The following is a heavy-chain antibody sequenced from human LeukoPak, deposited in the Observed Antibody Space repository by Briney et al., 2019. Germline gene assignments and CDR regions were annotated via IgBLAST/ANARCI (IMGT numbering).Heavy chain of an antibody. Sequence: GGSLRLSCAASGFTFSTCAMTWVRQAPGKGLEWVSGMSGSGASTYSADSVKGRFTISRDNSKNTLFLQMNSLRAEDTALYYCAREDQPRGTFDYWGQGILVTVSS. D-gene: IGHD2-15*01. CDR1: GFTFSTCA. V-gene: IGHV3-23*01. J-gene: IGHJ4*02. CDR2: MSGSGAST. CDR3: AREDQPRGTFDY.